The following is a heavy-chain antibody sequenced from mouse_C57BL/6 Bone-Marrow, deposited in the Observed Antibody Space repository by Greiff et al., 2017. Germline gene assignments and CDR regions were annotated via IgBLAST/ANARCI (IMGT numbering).Heavy chain of an antibody. CDR1: GFTFTDYY. V-gene: IGHV7-3*01. CDR3: ARSYGSSYDAY. Sequence: EVQVVESGGGLVQPGGSLSLSCAASGFTFTDYYMSWVRQPPGKALEWLGFIRNKANGYTTEYSASVKGRFTISRDNSQSILYLQMNALRAEDSATYYGARSYGSSYDAYWGQGTLVTVSA. J-gene: IGHJ3*01. D-gene: IGHD1-1*01. CDR2: IRNKANGYTT.